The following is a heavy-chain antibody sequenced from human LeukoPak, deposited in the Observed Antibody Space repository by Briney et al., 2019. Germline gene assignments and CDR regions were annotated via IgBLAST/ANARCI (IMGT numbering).Heavy chain of an antibody. CDR3: TQGSGQYFDY. D-gene: IGHD2-15*01. V-gene: IGHV3-15*07. Sequence: PGGSLRLSCAVSSLTLSNVWMNWVRQAPGKGLEWVGRIRSRGDGGTTDFAAPVKGRFTISRDDSKDTLYLQMNSLTSEDTAVYYCTQGSGQYFDYWGQGTLVTVSS. CDR2: IRSRGDGGTT. J-gene: IGHJ4*02. CDR1: SLTLSNVW.